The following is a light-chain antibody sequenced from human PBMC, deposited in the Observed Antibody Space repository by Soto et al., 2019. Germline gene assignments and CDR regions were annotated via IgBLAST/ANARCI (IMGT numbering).Light chain of an antibody. J-gene: IGKJ2*01. CDR1: QSISSW. Sequence: DIQMTQSPSPLSASVGDRVTITCRASQSISSWLAWYQQKPGKAPKLLIYDASSLESGVPSRFSGSGSGTEFTLTISSLQPDDFATYYCQQYNSYSYTFGQGTKVDI. V-gene: IGKV1-5*01. CDR2: DAS. CDR3: QQYNSYSYT.